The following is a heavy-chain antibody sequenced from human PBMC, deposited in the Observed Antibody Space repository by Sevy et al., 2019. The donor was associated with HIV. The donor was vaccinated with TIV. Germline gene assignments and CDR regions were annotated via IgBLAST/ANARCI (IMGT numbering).Heavy chain of an antibody. V-gene: IGHV3-30-3*01. CDR3: ARDPTQRGDYYDFWSGYFDY. CDR2: ISYDGSSK. CDR1: GFTFSSSA. J-gene: IGHJ4*02. Sequence: GGSLRLSCAASGFTFSSSAMHWVRQAPGKGLEWVAGISYDGSSKYYADSVKGRLTISRDDSKNTLYLRMNSLRNEDTAVYYCARDPTQRGDYYDFWSGYFDYWGQGTLVTVSS. D-gene: IGHD3-3*01.